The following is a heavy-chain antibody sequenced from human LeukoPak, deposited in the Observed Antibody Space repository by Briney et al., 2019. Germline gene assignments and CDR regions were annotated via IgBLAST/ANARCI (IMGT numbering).Heavy chain of an antibody. CDR1: GGSISSYY. Sequence: SETLSLTCTVSGGSISSYYWSWIRQPPGKGLEWIGYIYYSGSTNYNPSLRSRVTMSVDTSKNQVSLKLSSVTAADTAVYYCAREYGSYYYYGMDVWGQGTTVTVSS. V-gene: IGHV4-59*12. CDR2: IYYSGST. CDR3: AREYGSYYYYGMDV. D-gene: IGHD3-10*01. J-gene: IGHJ6*02.